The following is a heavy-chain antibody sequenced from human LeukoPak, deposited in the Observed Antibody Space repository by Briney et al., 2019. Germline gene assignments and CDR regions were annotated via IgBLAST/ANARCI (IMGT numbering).Heavy chain of an antibody. CDR3: ARVTGYMIEDYFDY. J-gene: IGHJ4*02. V-gene: IGHV4-34*01. D-gene: IGHD3-22*01. CDR1: GGSFSGYY. CDR2: INHSGST. Sequence: PSETLSLTCAVYGGSFSGYYWSWSRQPPGKGLEWIGEINHSGSTNYNPSLKSRVTISVDTSKNQFSLKLRSVTAADTAVYYCARVTGYMIEDYFDYWGQGTLVTVSS.